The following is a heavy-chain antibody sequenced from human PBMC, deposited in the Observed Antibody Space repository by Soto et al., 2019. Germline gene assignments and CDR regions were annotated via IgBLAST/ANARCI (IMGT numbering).Heavy chain of an antibody. CDR1: GFTFSSYS. V-gene: IGHV3-48*02. J-gene: IGHJ4*02. Sequence: GGSLRLSCAASGFTFSSYSMNWVRQAPGKGLEWVSYISSSSSTIYYADSVKGRFTISRDNAKNSLYLQMNSLRDEDTAVYYCARDQGYGDYVAIFDYWGQGTLVTVSS. D-gene: IGHD4-17*01. CDR2: ISSSSSTI. CDR3: ARDQGYGDYVAIFDY.